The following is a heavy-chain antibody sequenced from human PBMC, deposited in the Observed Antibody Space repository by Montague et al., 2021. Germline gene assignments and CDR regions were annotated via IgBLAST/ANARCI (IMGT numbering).Heavy chain of an antibody. V-gene: IGHV4-34*01. J-gene: IGHJ4*02. CDR3: ARRSRLKSPVDY. CDR1: GGSFSAYY. CDR2: IHRSGIT. Sequence: SETRSLTCAVSGGSFSAYYWGWIRRPPGKGLEWIGEIHRSGITYYNPSLNSRLTIPLDTSKNQFSLKLNSVTAADTAVYFCARRSRLKSPVDYWGQGTLATVSS.